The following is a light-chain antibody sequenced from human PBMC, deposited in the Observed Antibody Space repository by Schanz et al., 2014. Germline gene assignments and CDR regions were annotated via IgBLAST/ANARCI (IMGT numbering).Light chain of an antibody. V-gene: IGKV1-5*01. CDR1: QSIGTS. Sequence: QMTQSPSTLSASIGDRVTITCRASQSIGTSLAWYQQQPGKAPKVLISDASNLESGVPSRFSGSGSGTEFTLTISRLQSDDFATYYCQQYKNYWGFGQGTKVEIK. J-gene: IGKJ1*01. CDR3: QQYKNYWG. CDR2: DAS.